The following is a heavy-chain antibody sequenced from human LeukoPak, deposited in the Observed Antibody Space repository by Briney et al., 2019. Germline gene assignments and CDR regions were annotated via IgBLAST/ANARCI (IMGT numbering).Heavy chain of an antibody. V-gene: IGHV4-34*01. CDR3: ARGLVRPGDY. CDR1: GGSISGYY. CDR2: INHSGST. J-gene: IGHJ4*02. Sequence: SETLSLTCTVSGGSISGYYWSWIRQPPGKGLEWIGEINHSGSTNYNPSLKSRVTISVDTSKNQFSLKLSSVTAADTAVYYCARGLVRPGDYWGQGTLVTVSS. D-gene: IGHD4-23*01.